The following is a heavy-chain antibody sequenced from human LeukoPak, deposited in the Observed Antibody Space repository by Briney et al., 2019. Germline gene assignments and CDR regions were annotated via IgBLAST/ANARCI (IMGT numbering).Heavy chain of an antibody. CDR1: GFSFSSYD. V-gene: IGHV3-21*01. J-gene: IGHJ4*02. D-gene: IGHD3-16*01. CDR2: ISTRSSYI. CDR3: TRRGGLSSSRSFDH. Sequence: PGGSLRLSCVASGFSFSSYDMHWIRQAPGKGLEWVSSISTRSSYIYSAESMKGRFTISRDNAKNSLFLQMDGLRAEGTAVYYCTRRGGLSSSRSFDHWGQGTLVTVSS.